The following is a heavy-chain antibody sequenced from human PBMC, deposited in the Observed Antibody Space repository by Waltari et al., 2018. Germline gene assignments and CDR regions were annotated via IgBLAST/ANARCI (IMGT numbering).Heavy chain of an antibody. D-gene: IGHD5-12*01. J-gene: IGHJ4*02. V-gene: IGHV4-59*01. CDR2: IYYSGST. CDR3: AREKGGYDLGDYDGTLDY. CDR1: GGSISSYY. Sequence: QVQLQESGQGLVKPSETLSLTCTVSGGSISSYYWSWIRQPPGKGLEWIGYIYYSGSTNYNPSLKSLVTISVDTSKNQFSLKLSSVTAADTAVYYCAREKGGYDLGDYDGTLDYWGQGTLVTVSS.